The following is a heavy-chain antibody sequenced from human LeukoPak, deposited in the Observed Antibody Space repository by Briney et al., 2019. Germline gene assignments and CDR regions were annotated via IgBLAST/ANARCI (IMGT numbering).Heavy chain of an antibody. D-gene: IGHD6-13*01. CDR1: GFTFSSYG. J-gene: IGHJ4*02. Sequence: GGSLRLSCAASGFTFSSYGMHWVRQAPGKGLEWVAFIRYDGSNKYYADSVKGRFTISRDNSKNTLYLQMNSLRAGDTAVYYCARVSGSSWYRNPALIPSNTYYFDYWGQGTLVTVSS. CDR2: IRYDGSNK. CDR3: ARVSGSSWYRNPALIPSNTYYFDY. V-gene: IGHV3-30*02.